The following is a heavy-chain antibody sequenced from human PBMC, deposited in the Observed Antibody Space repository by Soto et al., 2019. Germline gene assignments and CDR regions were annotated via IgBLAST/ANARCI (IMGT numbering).Heavy chain of an antibody. Sequence: QVQLVESGGGVVQPGRSLRLSCAASGFMFSGFGMHWVRQAPGKGLQWVAGISKDGSKKYYADSVKGRFTISRDNSKKTLYLQMNSLRAEDMAVYYCANPSGYYFGLGSHDEASDMWGEGTGVTVSS. CDR1: GFMFSGFG. CDR3: ANPSGYYFGLGSHDEASDM. V-gene: IGHV3-30*18. D-gene: IGHD3-10*01. CDR2: ISKDGSKK. J-gene: IGHJ3*02.